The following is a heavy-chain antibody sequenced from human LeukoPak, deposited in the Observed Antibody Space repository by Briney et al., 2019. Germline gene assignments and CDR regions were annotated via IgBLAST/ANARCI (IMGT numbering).Heavy chain of an antibody. CDR2: IYTSGST. CDR1: GGSISSGSYY. Sequence: SETLSLTCTVSGGSISSGSYYWSWIRQPAGKGLEWIGRIYTSGSTNYNPSLKSRVTISVDTSKNQFSLKLSSVTAADTAVYYCAREDDSGSYLNYFDYWGQGTLVTVSS. D-gene: IGHD1-26*01. V-gene: IGHV4-61*02. J-gene: IGHJ4*02. CDR3: AREDDSGSYLNYFDY.